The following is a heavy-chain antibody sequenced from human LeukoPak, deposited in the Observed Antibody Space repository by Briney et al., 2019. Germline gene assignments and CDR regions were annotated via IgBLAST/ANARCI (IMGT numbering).Heavy chain of an antibody. Sequence: GGSRRLSCAASGFTFSSYAMHWVRQAPGKGLEWVAVISYDGSNKYYADSVKGRFTISRDNSKNTLYLQMNSLRAEDTAVYYCAREAPYYFDYWGQGTLVTVSS. J-gene: IGHJ4*02. CDR1: GFTFSSYA. CDR3: AREAPYYFDY. V-gene: IGHV3-30*04. CDR2: ISYDGSNK.